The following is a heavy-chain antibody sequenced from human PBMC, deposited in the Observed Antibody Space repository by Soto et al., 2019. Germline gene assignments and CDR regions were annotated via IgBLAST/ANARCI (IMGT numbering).Heavy chain of an antibody. CDR3: ARDYYDSSGYYALFDY. V-gene: IGHV3-48*01. D-gene: IGHD3-22*01. J-gene: IGHJ4*02. Sequence: LRLSCAASGFTFSSYSINWVRQAPGKGLEWVSYISSSSSTIYYADSVKGRFTISRDNAKNSLYLQMNSLRAEDTAVYYCARDYYDSSGYYALFDYWGQGTLVTVSS. CDR2: ISSSSSTI. CDR1: GFTFSSYS.